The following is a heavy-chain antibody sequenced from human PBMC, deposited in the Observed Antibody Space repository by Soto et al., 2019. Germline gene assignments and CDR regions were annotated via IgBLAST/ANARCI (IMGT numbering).Heavy chain of an antibody. CDR3: ARVGREAYCGDDCYKSTCFDY. D-gene: IGHD2-21*02. V-gene: IGHV1-46*03. Sequence: ASVKVSCKASGYTFTSYYMHWVRQAPGQGLEWMGIINPSGGSTSYAQKFQGRVTMTRDTSTSTVYMELSSLRSEDTAVYYCARVGREAYCGDDCYKSTCFDYWDQGPLVTVSS. CDR2: INPSGGST. J-gene: IGHJ4*02. CDR1: GYTFTSYY.